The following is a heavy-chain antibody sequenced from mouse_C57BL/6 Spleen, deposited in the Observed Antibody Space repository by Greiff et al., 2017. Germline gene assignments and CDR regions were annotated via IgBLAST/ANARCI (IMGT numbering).Heavy chain of an antibody. D-gene: IGHD1-1*01. CDR3: ARWEHYDGRGFAY. Sequence: QVQLQQPGAELVRPGSSVKLSCKASGYTFTSYWMDWVKQRPGQGLEWIGNIYPSDSETHYNQKFKGKSTLTVDKSSSTAYMQLSSLTSEDAAVYYCARWEHYDGRGFAYWGQGTLGTVSA. CDR1: GYTFTSYW. J-gene: IGHJ3*01. CDR2: IYPSDSET. V-gene: IGHV1-61*01.